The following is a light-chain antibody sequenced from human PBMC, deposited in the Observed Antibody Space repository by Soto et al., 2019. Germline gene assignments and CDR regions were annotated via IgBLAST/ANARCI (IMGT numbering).Light chain of an antibody. V-gene: IGLV2-14*01. CDR2: EVT. J-gene: IGLJ1*01. Sequence: QSVLTQPASVSGSPGQSITISCTGSSSDVGAYHFVSWYQHHPGKAPKLILYEVTARPSGVSSRFSGSKSGHTASLTISGLQADDEANYYCSSYTSSNTPYVFGTGTKVTVL. CDR3: SSYTSSNTPYV. CDR1: SSDVGAYHF.